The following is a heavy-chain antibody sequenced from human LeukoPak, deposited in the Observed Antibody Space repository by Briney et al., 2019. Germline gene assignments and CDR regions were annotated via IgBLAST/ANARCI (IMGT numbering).Heavy chain of an antibody. D-gene: IGHD6-19*01. CDR2: LRYDASSK. CDR3: AKDSYNSGWGNYFDY. J-gene: IGHJ4*02. CDR1: GFTFSSYG. Sequence: GGSLRLSCAASGFTFSSYGMHWVRQAPGKGLEWVAFLRYDASSKFYADSVRGRFSISRDNSKSTLYLQMNSLRAEDSAIYYCAKDSYNSGWGNYFDYWGQGTLVTVSS. V-gene: IGHV3-30*02.